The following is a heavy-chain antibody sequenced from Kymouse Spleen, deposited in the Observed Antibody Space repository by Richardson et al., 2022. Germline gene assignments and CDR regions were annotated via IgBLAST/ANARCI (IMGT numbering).Heavy chain of an antibody. V-gene: IGHV1-3*01. Sequence: QVQLVQSGAEVKKPGASVKVSCKASGYTFTSYAMHWVRQAPGQRLEWMGWINAGNGNTKYSQKFQGRVTITRDTSASTAYMELSSLRSEDTAVYYCASPSGSYYYYYGMDVWGQGTTVTVSS. D-gene: IGHD1-26*01. CDR3: ASPSGSYYYYYGMDV. CDR1: GYTFTSYA. CDR2: INAGNGNT. J-gene: IGHJ6*02.